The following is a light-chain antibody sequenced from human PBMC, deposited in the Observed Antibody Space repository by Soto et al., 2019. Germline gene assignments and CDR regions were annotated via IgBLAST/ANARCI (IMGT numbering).Light chain of an antibody. CDR2: DFN. Sequence: QSVLTQPPSMSADPGQKVSISCSGSSSNIGTNYVGWYYQVPGTAPKLLIYDFNKRPSGIPDRFSASKSGTSATLVITGLQAGDEAVHYCGTWDTKLGARVFGGVTKLTVL. V-gene: IGLV1-51*01. J-gene: IGLJ3*02. CDR1: SSNIGTNY. CDR3: GTWDTKLGARV.